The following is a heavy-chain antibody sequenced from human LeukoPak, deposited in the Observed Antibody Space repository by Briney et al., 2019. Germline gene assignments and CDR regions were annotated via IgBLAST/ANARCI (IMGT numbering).Heavy chain of an antibody. J-gene: IGHJ4*02. CDR1: GFIFSSYW. CDR3: VRGGDYSDY. Sequence: PGGSLRLSCAASGFIFSSYWMNWVRQAPGRGLEWVANLKQDGGEKYYVDSVKGRFTISRDNAKNSLYLQMNSLRAEDTAVYYCVRGGDYSDYWGQGTLVTVSS. D-gene: IGHD4-17*01. CDR2: LKQDGGEK. V-gene: IGHV3-7*01.